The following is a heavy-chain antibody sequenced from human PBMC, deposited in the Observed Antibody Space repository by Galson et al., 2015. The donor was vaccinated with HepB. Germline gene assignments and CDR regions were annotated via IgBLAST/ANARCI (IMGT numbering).Heavy chain of an antibody. CDR3: ARPNALPGGYYYDTSGYYYGMDV. CDR1: GFIFSTYG. V-gene: IGHV3-21*06. Sequence: SLRLSCAASGFIFSTYGMSWVRQAPGKGLEWVSSITSGSNIYYADSVKGRFTISRDNAKNSLYLQMNGLRAEDTAVYYCARPNALPGGYYYDTSGYYYGMDVWGQGTAVTVSS. D-gene: IGHD3-22*01. J-gene: IGHJ6*02. CDR2: ITSGSNI.